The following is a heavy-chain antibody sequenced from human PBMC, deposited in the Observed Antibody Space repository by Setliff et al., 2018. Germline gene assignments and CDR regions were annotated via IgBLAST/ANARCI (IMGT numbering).Heavy chain of an antibody. Sequence: GESLKISCKGSGYSFTSHWIGWVRQMPGKGLELMGIIYPRNSDTRYSPSFQGQVTISADKSITTAYLQWSRLKVSDSGIYYCARGRRDGYKAGFDPWGQGTLVTVSS. CDR2: IYPRNSDT. D-gene: IGHD5-12*01. J-gene: IGHJ5*02. CDR3: ARGRRDGYKAGFDP. CDR1: GYSFTSHW. V-gene: IGHV5-51*01.